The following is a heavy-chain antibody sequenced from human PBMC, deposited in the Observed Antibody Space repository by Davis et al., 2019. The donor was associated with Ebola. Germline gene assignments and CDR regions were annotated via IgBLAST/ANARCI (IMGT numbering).Heavy chain of an antibody. CDR1: GFSFSNYA. J-gene: IGHJ4*02. V-gene: IGHV3-30*18. D-gene: IGHD4-17*01. CDR2: ISYDGRNK. Sequence: GGSLRLSCAASGFSFSNYAMHWVRQAPGKGLEWVAVISYDGRNKYYGDSVKGRFTISRDNSKNTLYLQMNSLRAEDTAVFYCAKVDRRVTKDYGDYVDYWGQGTLVTVSS. CDR3: AKVDRRVTKDYGDYVDY.